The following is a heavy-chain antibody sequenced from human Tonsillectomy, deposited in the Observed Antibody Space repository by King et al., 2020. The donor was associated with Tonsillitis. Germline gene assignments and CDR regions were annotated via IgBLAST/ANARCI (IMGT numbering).Heavy chain of an antibody. D-gene: IGHD5-24*01. CDR2: INTYGDNT. J-gene: IGHJ4*02. CDR1: GFTFSGYD. V-gene: IGHV3-64D*06. Sequence: QLVQSGGGLVQPGGSLRLSCEASGFTFSGYDMHWVRQAPGKGLEHGLGINTYGDNTYYADSVKGRFSISRDNSRETLYLQMSSLRADDSAVYYCVREGDYNGNKGALDHWGQGTLVTVSS. CDR3: VREGDYNGNKGALDH.